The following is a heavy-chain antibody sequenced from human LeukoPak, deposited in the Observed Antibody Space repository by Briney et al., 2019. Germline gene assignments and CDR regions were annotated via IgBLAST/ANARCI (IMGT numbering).Heavy chain of an antibody. CDR2: ISGSGGST. J-gene: IGHJ4*02. CDR3: AKRMSRGPVAALFDY. Sequence: GGSLRLSCAASGFTFSSYAMSWVRQAPGKGLEWVSAISGSGGSTYYADSVKGRFTISRDNSKNTLYLQMNSLRAEDTAVYYCAKRMSRGPVAALFDYWGQGTLVTVSS. CDR1: GFTFSSYA. D-gene: IGHD6-19*01. V-gene: IGHV3-23*01.